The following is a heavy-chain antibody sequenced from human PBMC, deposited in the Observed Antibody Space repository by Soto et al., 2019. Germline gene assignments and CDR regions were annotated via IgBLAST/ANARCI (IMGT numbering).Heavy chain of an antibody. CDR3: ARGFWSGYAHLDY. V-gene: IGHV3-7*04. Sequence: GGSLRLSCAASGFTFSSYWMSWVRQAPGKGLEWVANIKQDGSEKYYVDSVKGRFTISRDNAKNSLYLQMNSLRAEATAVYYCARGFWSGYAHLDYWGQGTLVTVSS. CDR1: GFTFSSYW. CDR2: IKQDGSEK. J-gene: IGHJ4*02. D-gene: IGHD3-3*01.